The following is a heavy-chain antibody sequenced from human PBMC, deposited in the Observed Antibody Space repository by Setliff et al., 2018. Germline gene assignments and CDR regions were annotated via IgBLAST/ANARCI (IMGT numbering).Heavy chain of an antibody. D-gene: IGHD6-19*01. Sequence: PSETLSLTCTVSGGSISSSSYYWGWIRQPPGKGLEWIGSIYYSGSTYYNPSLKSRVTISVDTSKNQFSLKLSSVTAADTAVYYCAREWLGAFDIWGQGTMVTVSS. CDR2: IYYSGST. CDR3: AREWLGAFDI. J-gene: IGHJ3*02. CDR1: GGSISSSSYY. V-gene: IGHV4-39*07.